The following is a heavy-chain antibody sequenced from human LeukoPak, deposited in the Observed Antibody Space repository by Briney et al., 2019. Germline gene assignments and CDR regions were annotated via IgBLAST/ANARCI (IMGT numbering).Heavy chain of an antibody. CDR3: ARGRGSSARLGYFYYYIDV. CDR2: INTNTGNP. J-gene: IGHJ6*02. V-gene: IGHV7-4-1*02. Sequence: ASVKVSCKASGYTFTSYGIHWVRQAPGQGLDWMGWINTNTGNPTHAQGFTGRSVFSLETSVSTSYLQITSLKAEDTAVYYFARGRGSSARLGYFYYYIDVWGQGTTVTVSS. D-gene: IGHD1-26*01. CDR1: GYTFTSYG.